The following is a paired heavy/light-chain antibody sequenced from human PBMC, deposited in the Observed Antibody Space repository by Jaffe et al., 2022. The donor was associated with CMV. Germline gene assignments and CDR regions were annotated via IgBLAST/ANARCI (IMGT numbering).Light chain of an antibody. CDR1: SSNIGRSP. J-gene: IGLJ2*01. CDR2: NND. V-gene: IGLV1-44*01. CDR3: AAWDDSLNGRVV. Sequence: QSELTQPPSASGTPGQRVTISCSGSSSNIGRSPVNWFQQLPGTAPKLLIYNNDRRPSGVPDRFSGSRSGTSASLAISGLQSEDEADYYCAAWDDSLNGRVVFGGGTKLTVL.
Heavy chain of an antibody. D-gene: IGHD3-22*01. J-gene: IGHJ4*02. CDR2: TNHNGRT. CDR1: GGSFSSDY. CDR3: VKGSGSNYYPWDS. V-gene: IGHV4-34*01. Sequence: QVQLQQWGAGLLKPSETLALTCAVYGGSFSSDYWTWIRQPPGKGLEWIGETNHNGRTKTNPSLKSRVLLSVDTFRNQFSLKLSSVTAADTAVYYCVKGSGSNYYPWDSWGQGTLVTVSS.